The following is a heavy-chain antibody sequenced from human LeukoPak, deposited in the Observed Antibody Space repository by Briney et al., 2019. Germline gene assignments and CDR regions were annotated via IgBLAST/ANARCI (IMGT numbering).Heavy chain of an antibody. CDR3: ASHEYDSSGYEDY. V-gene: IGHV3-21*01. Sequence: PGGSLRLSCAASGFTFSNAWMSWVRQAPGKGLEWVSSISSSSSYIYYADSVKGRFTISRDNAKNSLYLQMNSLRAEDTAVYYCASHEYDSSGYEDYWGQGTLVTVSS. D-gene: IGHD3-22*01. J-gene: IGHJ4*02. CDR1: GFTFSNAW. CDR2: ISSSSSYI.